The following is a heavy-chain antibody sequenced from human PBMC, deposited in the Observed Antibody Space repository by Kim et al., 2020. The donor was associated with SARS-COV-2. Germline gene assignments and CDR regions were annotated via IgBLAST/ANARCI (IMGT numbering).Heavy chain of an antibody. J-gene: IGHJ5*02. V-gene: IGHV5-51*01. CDR3: ARRRAGFGSGNWFDP. CDR2: IFPPRSET. Sequence: GESLKISCEGSGYDFSSYSIAWVRQMSGKGLEWMGIIFPPRSETTYSPSFQGQVTISVDESTNPAYLQLRSLKASDTAMYYCARRRAGFGSGNWFDPWGQGTLVTVSS. D-gene: IGHD3-10*01. CDR1: GYDFSSYS.